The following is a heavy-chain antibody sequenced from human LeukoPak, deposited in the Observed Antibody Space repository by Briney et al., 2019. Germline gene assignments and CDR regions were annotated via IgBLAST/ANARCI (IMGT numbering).Heavy chain of an antibody. CDR3: ARVLVVTTSWFDP. CDR2: IYTSGST. CDR1: GGSISSGSYY. J-gene: IGHJ5*02. D-gene: IGHD2-15*01. Sequence: PSQTLSLTCTVSGGSISSGSYYWSWIRQPAGKGLEWIGRIYTSGSTNYNPSLKSRVTISVDTSKNQFSLKLSSVTAADTAVYYCARVLVVTTSWFDPWGQGTLVTVSS. V-gene: IGHV4-61*02.